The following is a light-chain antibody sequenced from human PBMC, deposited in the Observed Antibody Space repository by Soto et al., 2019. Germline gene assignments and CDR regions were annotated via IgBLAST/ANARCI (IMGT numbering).Light chain of an antibody. V-gene: IGLV2-14*01. CDR1: SSDVGGYDY. J-gene: IGLJ1*01. CDR3: SSYTDSSNYV. CDR2: EVN. Sequence: QSVLTQPASVSGSPGQSVTISCTGTSSDVGGYDYVSWYQQHPGTAPKLMLYEVNNRPSGVSNRFSGSKSGNTASLIISGLQAEDEADYYCSSYTDSSNYVFGTGTKVTVL.